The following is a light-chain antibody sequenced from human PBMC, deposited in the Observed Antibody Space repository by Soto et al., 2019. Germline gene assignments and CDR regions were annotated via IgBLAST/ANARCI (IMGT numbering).Light chain of an antibody. J-gene: IGKJ1*01. CDR3: QLRNNWPPTWT. V-gene: IGKV3-11*01. CDR2: DAS. Sequence: EIVLTQSPATLSLSPGERATLSCRASQSIASYLAWYQHRPGQAPRLLVYDASKRATDIPARFSGSGSGTDFTLTISSLEPEDFAVYYCQLRNNWPPTWTFGQGTKVEIK. CDR1: QSIASY.